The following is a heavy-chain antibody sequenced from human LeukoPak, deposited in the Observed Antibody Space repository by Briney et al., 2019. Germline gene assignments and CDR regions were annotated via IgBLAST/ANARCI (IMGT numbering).Heavy chain of an antibody. Sequence: PSKTLSLTCTVSGGSITTFCWNWVRQPAGKGLEWIGRICTSGSTNYNPSLKSRVAMSVDTSKTQFSLKLSSVTAADTAVYYCASLSYPNDYWGQGTLVTVSS. V-gene: IGHV4-4*07. CDR3: ASLSYPNDY. CDR2: ICTSGST. CDR1: GGSITTFC. J-gene: IGHJ4*02. D-gene: IGHD3-10*01.